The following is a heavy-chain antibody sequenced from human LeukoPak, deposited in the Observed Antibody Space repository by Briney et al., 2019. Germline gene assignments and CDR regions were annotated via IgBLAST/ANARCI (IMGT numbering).Heavy chain of an antibody. J-gene: IGHJ4*02. CDR1: GFTFSTYT. CDR2: IYSGGST. V-gene: IGHV3-66*01. CDR3: ARNNDY. Sequence: GGSLRLSCAASGFTFSTYTMNWVRQAPGKGLEWVSVIYSGGSTYYADSVKGRFTISRDNSKNTLYLQMNSLRAEDTAVYYCARNNDYWGQGTLVTVSS. D-gene: IGHD1/OR15-1a*01.